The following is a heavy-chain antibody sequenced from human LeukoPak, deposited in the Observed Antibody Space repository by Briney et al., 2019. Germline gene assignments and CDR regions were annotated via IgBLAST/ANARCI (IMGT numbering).Heavy chain of an antibody. CDR3: ASSFYYDSRDY. Sequence: SETLSLTCVVYGGSFSGYFWSWIRQPPGKGLEWIGEITPSGSTNYSPSLKSRVSISIDTSKKKLSLRLTSVTAADSAVYYCASSFYYDSRDYWGQGTLVTVSS. V-gene: IGHV4-34*01. CDR1: GGSFSGYF. D-gene: IGHD3-22*01. CDR2: ITPSGST. J-gene: IGHJ4*02.